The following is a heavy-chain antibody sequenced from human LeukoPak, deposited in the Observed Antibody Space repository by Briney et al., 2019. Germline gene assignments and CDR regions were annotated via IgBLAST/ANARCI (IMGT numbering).Heavy chain of an antibody. D-gene: IGHD6-19*01. CDR2: IGGIGDKT. Sequence: GGSLRLSCAASGFTFNRNAISWVRQAPRKGLEWVSTIGGIGDKTFYADSVKGRFTISRDNSKNMVHLQMNSLTGEDTALYYCVRRGDASSGWGDHDFWGQGALVTVSS. CDR3: VRRGDASSGWGDHDF. CDR1: GFTFNRNA. J-gene: IGHJ4*02. V-gene: IGHV3-23*01.